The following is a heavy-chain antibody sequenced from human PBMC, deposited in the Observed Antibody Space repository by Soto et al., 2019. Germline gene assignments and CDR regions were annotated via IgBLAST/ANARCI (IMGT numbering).Heavy chain of an antibody. CDR3: ARLAGSSFFTY. Sequence: QLRLQESGPGLVKPSETLSLICTVSGGSIISSPDWWGWVRQPPGKGPEWIASIYRDGATYYNPSLHSPVTVFVDSSKNQFSLKLTSVTAADTAIYYCARLAGSSFFTYWGQGTRVTVSS. CDR2: IYRDGAT. CDR1: GGSIISSPDW. D-gene: IGHD6-6*01. V-gene: IGHV4-39*01. J-gene: IGHJ4*02.